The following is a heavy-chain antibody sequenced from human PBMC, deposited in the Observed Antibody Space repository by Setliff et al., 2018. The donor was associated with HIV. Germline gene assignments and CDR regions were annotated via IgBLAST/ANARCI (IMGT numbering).Heavy chain of an antibody. J-gene: IGHJ4*02. CDR1: GGTFSSYG. V-gene: IGHV1-69*10. Sequence: SVKVSCKASGGTFSSYGISWVRQAPGQGLEWMGGIIPILGITNYAQKFQGRVTMTRDTSTSTVYMELSSLRSEDSAVYYCARGGMDDNYIDSWGQGTLVTVSS. CDR2: IIPILGIT. CDR3: ARGGMDDNYIDS. D-gene: IGHD3-9*01.